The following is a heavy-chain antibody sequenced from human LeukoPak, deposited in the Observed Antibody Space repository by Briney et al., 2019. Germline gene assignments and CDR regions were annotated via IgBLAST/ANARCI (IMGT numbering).Heavy chain of an antibody. D-gene: IGHD3-10*02. J-gene: IGHJ6*04. CDR2: VIGSGDST. CDR1: GFTFSSYG. CDR3: AELGITMIGGV. Sequence: PGGSLRLSCAATGFTFSSYGMSWVRQAPGKGLEWVSIVIGSGDSTYYADSVKGRFTISRDNAKNSLYLQMNSLRAEDTAVYYCAELGITMIGGVWGKGTTVTISS. V-gene: IGHV3-23*01.